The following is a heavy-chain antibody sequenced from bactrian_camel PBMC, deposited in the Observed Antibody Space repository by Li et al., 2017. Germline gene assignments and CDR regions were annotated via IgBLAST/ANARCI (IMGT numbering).Heavy chain of an antibody. CDR3: AAFCSGGYWSFKY. J-gene: IGHJ4*01. CDR1: GFRYNSYA. Sequence: VQLVESGGGSVQTGGSLTVSCKASGFRYNSYAMAWFRQAPGKEREGVACINVDSQTTTFYADSVKGRFTISQDNAKNTVYLQMNSLKPEDTAMYYCAAFCSGGYWSFKYWGQGTQVTVS. CDR2: INVDSQTTT. V-gene: IGHV3S63*01. D-gene: IGHD2*01.